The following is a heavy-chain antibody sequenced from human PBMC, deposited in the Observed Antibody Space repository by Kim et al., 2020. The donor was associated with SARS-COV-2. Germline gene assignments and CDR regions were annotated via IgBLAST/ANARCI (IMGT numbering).Heavy chain of an antibody. J-gene: IGHJ5*02. Sequence: GGSLRLSCAASGFTVSSNYMSWVRQAPGKGLEWVSVIYSGGSTYYADSVKGRFTISRDNSKNTLYLQMNSLRAEDTAVYYCAREVSYCSGGSCYSLAYSSGWTLQKNWFDPWGQGTLVTVSS. V-gene: IGHV3-66*01. CDR3: AREVSYCSGGSCYSLAYSSGWTLQKNWFDP. CDR1: GFTVSSNY. CDR2: IYSGGST. D-gene: IGHD2-15*01.